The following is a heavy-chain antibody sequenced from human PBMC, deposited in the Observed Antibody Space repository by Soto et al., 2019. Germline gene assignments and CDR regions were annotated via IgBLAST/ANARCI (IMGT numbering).Heavy chain of an antibody. J-gene: IGHJ4*02. V-gene: IGHV4-31*03. CDR1: GGSISSGGYY. CDR2: IYYSGST. CDR3: ARDRSVTPFGGHPGFDY. D-gene: IGHD3-16*01. Sequence: SSETLSLTCTVSGGSISSGGYYWSWIRQHPGKGLEWIGYIYYSGSTYYNPPLKSRVTISVDTSKNQFSLKLSSVTAADTAVYYCARDRSVTPFGGHPGFDYWGQGTLVTVSS.